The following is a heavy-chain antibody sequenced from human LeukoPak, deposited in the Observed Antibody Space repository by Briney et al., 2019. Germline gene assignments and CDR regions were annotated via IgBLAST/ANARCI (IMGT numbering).Heavy chain of an antibody. Sequence: GGSLRLSCAASGFTFSSYGMHWVRQAPGKGLEWVAVIWYDGSNKYYADSVKRRFTISRDNSKNTLYLQMNSLRAEDTAVYYCARDPPGDYGDYFGPFDWGQGTLVTVSS. V-gene: IGHV3-33*01. CDR1: GFTFSSYG. D-gene: IGHD4-17*01. CDR2: IWYDGSNK. J-gene: IGHJ4*02. CDR3: ARDPPGDYGDYFGPFD.